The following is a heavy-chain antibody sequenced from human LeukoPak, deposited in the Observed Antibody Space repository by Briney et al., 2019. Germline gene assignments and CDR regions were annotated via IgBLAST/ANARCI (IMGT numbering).Heavy chain of an antibody. CDR3: AGSPPLGITRSADAFDI. V-gene: IGHV4-30-2*01. CDR1: GGSIMSGGYS. CDR2: VFHSGNT. Sequence: PSETLSLTCAVSGGSIMSGGYSWSWIRQTPEKGLEWIGHVFHSGNTEYNPSLKNRVAMSLVRSKNQVSLELSSVTAADTAVYYCAGSPPLGITRSADAFDIWGQGTMVTVSS. J-gene: IGHJ3*02. D-gene: IGHD1-14*01.